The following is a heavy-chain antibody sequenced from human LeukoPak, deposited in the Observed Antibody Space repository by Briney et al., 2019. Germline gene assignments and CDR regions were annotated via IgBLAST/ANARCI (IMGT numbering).Heavy chain of an antibody. D-gene: IGHD1-26*01. J-gene: IGHJ1*01. CDR1: GFTFTNYW. Sequence: GGSLRLSCAASGFTFTNYWMHWVRQAPGKGLVWVSRINTDGSTTNYADSVKGRFTISRDIAKNTLYLQMNSLTAEDTAVYYCARTASYSGNYYGCFQYWGQGALVTVSS. CDR2: INTDGSTT. CDR3: ARTASYSGNYYGCFQY. V-gene: IGHV3-74*01.